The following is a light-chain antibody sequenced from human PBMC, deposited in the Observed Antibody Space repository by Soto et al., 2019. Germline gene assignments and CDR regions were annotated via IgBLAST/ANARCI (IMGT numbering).Light chain of an antibody. CDR2: DVT. V-gene: IGLV2-14*03. J-gene: IGLJ3*02. CDR3: SSKTTSSTVL. CDR1: SDVAIYDY. Sequence: QSVLTQPASVTGSPGQSITISCTGSDVAIYDYVSWYQQHPGKAPKLMIYDVTNRPAGVSNRFSGSKSGNTASLTISGLQAEDEADYYCSSKTTSSTVLFGGGTKLTVL.